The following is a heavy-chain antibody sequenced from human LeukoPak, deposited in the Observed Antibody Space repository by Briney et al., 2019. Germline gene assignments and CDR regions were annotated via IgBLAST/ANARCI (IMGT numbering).Heavy chain of an antibody. CDR2: VWGSKCILSSGGA. Sequence: SETVSLNCTFSGVAILRNYSTWIRQPAEKGLEWIWRVWGSKCILSSGGANHHPCLRSLITMSVDTSKSQIYLRLSSVTAPDTAVYFCARDNPDGYTHGHYYYNIDVWGKWTTVTVSS. D-gene: IGHD5-18*01. J-gene: IGHJ6*03. V-gene: IGHV4-4*07. CDR1: GVAILRNY. CDR3: ARDNPDGYTHGHYYYNIDV.